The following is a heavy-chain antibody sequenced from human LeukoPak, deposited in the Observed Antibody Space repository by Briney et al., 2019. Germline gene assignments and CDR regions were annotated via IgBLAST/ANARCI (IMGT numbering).Heavy chain of an antibody. V-gene: IGHV3-21*01. CDR1: GFTFSSYS. Sequence: PGGSLRLSCAASGFTFSSYSMNWVRQAPGKGLEWVSSISSSSSYIYYADSVKGRFTISRDDAKNSLYLQMNSLRAEDTAVYYFARGGPRYIWFDPWSQGTLVTVYS. CDR3: ARGGPRYIWFDP. J-gene: IGHJ5*02. D-gene: IGHD3-10*01. CDR2: ISSSSSYI.